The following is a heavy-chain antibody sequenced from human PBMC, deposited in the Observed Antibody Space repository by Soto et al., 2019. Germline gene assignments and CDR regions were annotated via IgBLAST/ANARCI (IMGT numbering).Heavy chain of an antibody. Sequence: ASVKVSCKASGYTFTSYGITWVRQAPGQGLEWMGRVSVYNGNVDYAQNVQGRVTMTTDISTATAYLELRSLRSDDTAVYYCARDLKVGTARGWFYPWGQGTLVTVSS. D-gene: IGHD1-26*01. CDR3: ARDLKVGTARGWFYP. V-gene: IGHV1-18*04. CDR2: VSVYNGNV. J-gene: IGHJ5*02. CDR1: GYTFTSYG.